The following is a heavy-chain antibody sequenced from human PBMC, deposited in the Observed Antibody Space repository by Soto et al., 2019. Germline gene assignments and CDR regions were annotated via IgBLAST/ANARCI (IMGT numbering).Heavy chain of an antibody. J-gene: IGHJ4*02. CDR2: ISGSGDST. CDR3: ARRGSGSEYDY. CDR1: GFTFSSYA. V-gene: IGHV3-23*01. Sequence: EVQLLESGGGLVQPGGSLRLSCAASGFTFSSYAMRWVRQAPVKGLEWVSAISGSGDSTYYADSVKGRFTISRDNSKNTLYLQMNSLRAEDTAGYYCARRGSGSEYDYWGQGTLVTVSS. D-gene: IGHD1-26*01.